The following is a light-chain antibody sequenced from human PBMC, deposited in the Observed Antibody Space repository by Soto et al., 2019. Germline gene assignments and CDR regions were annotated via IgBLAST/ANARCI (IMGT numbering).Light chain of an antibody. Sequence: AAFVLDIVAIACGASQDIGNFLAWYQQKPGKVPKLLIYAASTLQSGVPSRFSGSGSGTESTLTISSLQPDDFATYYCHQYNSYPIPSGQRSRPEIK. CDR1: QDIGNF. CDR3: HQYNSYPIP. V-gene: IGKV1-27*01. CDR2: AAS. J-gene: IGKJ5*01.